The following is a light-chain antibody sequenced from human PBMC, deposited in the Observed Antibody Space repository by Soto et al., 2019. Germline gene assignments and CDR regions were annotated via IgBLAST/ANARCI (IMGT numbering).Light chain of an antibody. CDR2: GAS. CDR3: QQYGSPIT. Sequence: MVFTQSPGTQSLSPGVRATPSCMSSQSVRNYYVAWYQQKPRQAPRLLNWGASRRSTGIPDWFSGSGSGTDSPLTISRLEHDDFAVYYYQQYGSPITFGQGTRLEIK. V-gene: IGKV3-20*01. CDR1: QSVRNYY. J-gene: IGKJ5*01.